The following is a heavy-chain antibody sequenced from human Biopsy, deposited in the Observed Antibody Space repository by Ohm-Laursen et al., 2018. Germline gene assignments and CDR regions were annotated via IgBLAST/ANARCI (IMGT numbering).Heavy chain of an antibody. D-gene: IGHD5-12*01. Sequence: SQTLSLTWTVSGVSINGGRYYWNWIRHHPGKGLEWIGNIFCSANTYYNPSLKSRVTISVDTSKNQFSLKLSSVTAADTAVYYCARLGSGDYFPTFFDFWGQGALVTVSS. CDR1: GVSINGGRYY. J-gene: IGHJ4*02. CDR3: ARLGSGDYFPTFFDF. V-gene: IGHV4-31*02. CDR2: IFCSANT.